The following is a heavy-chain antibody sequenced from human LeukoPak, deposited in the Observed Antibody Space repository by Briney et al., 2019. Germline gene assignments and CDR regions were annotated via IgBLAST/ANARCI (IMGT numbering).Heavy chain of an antibody. J-gene: IGHJ4*02. Sequence: GGSLRLSCAASGFSFSSYAMTWVRQAPGKGLEWVSSISSSGVNTYLADSVQGRFTISRDNSKNTLYLQMNTLRVEDTAVYFCAKFTYTSSPRAFDYWGQGTLVTVSS. CDR2: ISSSGVNT. CDR3: AKFTYTSSPRAFDY. CDR1: GFSFSSYA. V-gene: IGHV3-23*01. D-gene: IGHD6-6*01.